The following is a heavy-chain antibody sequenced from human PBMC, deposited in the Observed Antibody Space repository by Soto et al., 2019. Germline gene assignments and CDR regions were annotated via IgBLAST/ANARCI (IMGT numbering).Heavy chain of an antibody. CDR1: GITISNYP. V-gene: IGHV3-23*01. Sequence: EVQLLESGGGLVQPGGSLRLSCAASGITISNYPMSWVRQAPGKGLDWVSGISGSGDRTYYADSAKGRFTISKDISKTSLSLQLDSLGVEDTAVYFCVKDDGGYPSTAPHWAQGTLVTVSS. J-gene: IGHJ4*02. D-gene: IGHD3-22*01. CDR2: ISGSGDRT. CDR3: VKDDGGYPSTAPH.